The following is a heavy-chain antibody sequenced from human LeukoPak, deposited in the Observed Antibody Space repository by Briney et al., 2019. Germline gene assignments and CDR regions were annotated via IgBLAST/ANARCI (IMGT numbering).Heavy chain of an antibody. Sequence: ASVKVSCKASGYTFTGYYMHWVRQAPGQGLEWMGWINPNSGGTNYAQKFQGRVTMTRDTSISTAYMELSRLRSDDTAVYYCARMGYSSGWPNYYYYYMDVWGKGTTVTVSS. D-gene: IGHD6-19*01. V-gene: IGHV1-2*02. CDR1: GYTFTGYY. CDR3: ARMGYSSGWPNYYYYYMDV. J-gene: IGHJ6*03. CDR2: INPNSGGT.